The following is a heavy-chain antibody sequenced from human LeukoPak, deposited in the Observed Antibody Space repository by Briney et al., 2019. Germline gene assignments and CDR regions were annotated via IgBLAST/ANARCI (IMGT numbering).Heavy chain of an antibody. D-gene: IGHD5-24*01. J-gene: IGHJ3*01. CDR2: ISFSGDNS. CDR1: GFNFRDAA. V-gene: IGHV3-23*01. Sequence: PGGSLRLSCAASGFNFRDAAMTWVRQAPGKGLEWVSLISFSGDNSYYADSVKGRFTISRNNSENTLSLQMNSLRVEDTAIYYCAKDIQLSTWGLGTMVTVSS. CDR3: AKDIQLST.